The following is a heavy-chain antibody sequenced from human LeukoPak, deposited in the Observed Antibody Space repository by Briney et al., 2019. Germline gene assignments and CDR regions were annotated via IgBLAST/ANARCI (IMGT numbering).Heavy chain of an antibody. CDR3: ARERDSNYYDSRGYSDAFDI. Sequence: SHTLSLTCTVSGGSIRSGAYFWSWIRQRPGKGLEWIGYIHYSGSAYYNPSLKSRITVSVDTTKNQFSLKLSSVTAADTAVYYCARERDSNYYDSRGYSDAFDIWGQGTMVTVSS. CDR1: GGSIRSGAYF. V-gene: IGHV4-31*03. CDR2: IHYSGSA. D-gene: IGHD3-22*01. J-gene: IGHJ3*02.